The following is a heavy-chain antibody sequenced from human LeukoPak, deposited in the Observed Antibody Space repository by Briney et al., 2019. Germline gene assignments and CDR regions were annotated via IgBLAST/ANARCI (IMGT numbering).Heavy chain of an antibody. CDR1: GYTLTSYA. Sequence: ASVKVSCKASGYTLTSYAMNWVRQAPGQGLEWMGWINTNTGNPTYAQGFTGRFVFSLDTSVSTAYLQISSLKAEDTAVYYCARDHPRSSIAVAYDYWGQGTLVTVSS. CDR3: ARDHPRSSIAVAYDY. CDR2: INTNTGNP. V-gene: IGHV7-4-1*02. J-gene: IGHJ4*02. D-gene: IGHD6-19*01.